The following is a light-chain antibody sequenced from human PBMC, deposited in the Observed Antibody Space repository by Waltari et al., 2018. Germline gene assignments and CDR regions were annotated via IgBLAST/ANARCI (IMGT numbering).Light chain of an antibody. J-gene: IGLJ2*01. CDR1: DSDIGPYNY. V-gene: IGLV2-14*03. CDR3: SSYTRRNTVI. CDR2: DVS. Sequence: QSALAQPASVSGSPGQSITISCTGTDSDIGPYNYVSWYQQHPGISPKLLLYDVSDRPSGVSDRLSGSKSGKTASLTISGLQPEDAADYYCSSYTRRNTVIFGGGTKLTVV.